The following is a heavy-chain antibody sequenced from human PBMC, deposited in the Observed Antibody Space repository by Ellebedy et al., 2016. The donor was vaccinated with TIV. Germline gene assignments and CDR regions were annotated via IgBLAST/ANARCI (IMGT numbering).Heavy chain of an antibody. Sequence: SVKVSXXASGGTFSSYAISWVRQAPGQGLEWMGGIIPIFGTANYAQKFQGRVTITADESTSTAYMELSSLRSEDTAVYYCASRYCTNGVCSSVGDYYYYGMDVWGQGTTVTVSS. J-gene: IGHJ6*02. V-gene: IGHV1-69*13. CDR1: GGTFSSYA. D-gene: IGHD2-8*01. CDR2: IIPIFGTA. CDR3: ASRYCTNGVCSSVGDYYYYGMDV.